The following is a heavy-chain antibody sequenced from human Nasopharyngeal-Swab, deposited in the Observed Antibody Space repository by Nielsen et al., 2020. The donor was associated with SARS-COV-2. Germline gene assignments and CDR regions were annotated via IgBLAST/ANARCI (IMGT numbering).Heavy chain of an antibody. V-gene: IGHV3-7*01. CDR3: ARDGTGTTPNFDY. D-gene: IGHD1-1*01. CDR2: IKQDGSEK. Sequence: GESLKISCAASGFTFSSYWMSWVRQAPGKGLEWVANIKQDGSEKYYVDSVKGRFTISRDNAKNSLYLQMNSLRAEDTAVYYCARDGTGTTPNFDYWGQGTLVTVSS. J-gene: IGHJ4*02. CDR1: GFTFSSYW.